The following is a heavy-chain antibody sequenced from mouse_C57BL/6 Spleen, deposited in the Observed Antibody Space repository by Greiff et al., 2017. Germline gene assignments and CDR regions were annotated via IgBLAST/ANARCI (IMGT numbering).Heavy chain of an antibody. CDR1: GFTFSDYG. D-gene: IGHD2-5*01. Sequence: EVKLEESGGGLVKPGGSLKLSCAASGFTFSDYGMHWVRQAPEKGLEWVAYISSGSSTIYYADTVKGRFTISRDNAKNTLFLQMTSLRSEDTAMYYCARPAYYSNLYYAMDYWGQGTSVTVSS. CDR2: ISSGSSTI. J-gene: IGHJ4*01. CDR3: ARPAYYSNLYYAMDY. V-gene: IGHV5-17*01.